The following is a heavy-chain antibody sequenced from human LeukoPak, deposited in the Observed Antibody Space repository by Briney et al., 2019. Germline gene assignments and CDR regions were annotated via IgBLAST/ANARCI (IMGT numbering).Heavy chain of an antibody. CDR2: MNPNSGNT. V-gene: IGHV1-8*02. Sequence: ASVKVSCKASGYTFISYGISWVRQAPGQGLEWMGWMNPNSGNTGYAQKFQGRVTMTRNTSISTAYMELSSLRSEDTAVYYCAREFHIVATSGADYYYYYYMDVWGKGTTVTISS. D-gene: IGHD5-12*01. CDR3: AREFHIVATSGADYYYYYYMDV. J-gene: IGHJ6*03. CDR1: GYTFISYG.